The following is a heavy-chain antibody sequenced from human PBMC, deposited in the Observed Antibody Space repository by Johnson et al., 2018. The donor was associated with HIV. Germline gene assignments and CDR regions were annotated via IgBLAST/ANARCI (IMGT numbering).Heavy chain of an antibody. D-gene: IGHD2-21*02. CDR3: ARGGAYCGGDCYHAFDI. CDR2: INWNGGST. J-gene: IGHJ3*02. V-gene: IGHV3-20*04. Sequence: VQLVESGGGLVKPGGSLRLSCAASGFTFDDYGMSWVRQAPGKVLEWVSGINWNGGSTGYADSVKGRFTISRDNAKNSLYVQMNSLRAEDTALYYCARGGAYCGGDCYHAFDIWGQGTMVTVSS. CDR1: GFTFDDYG.